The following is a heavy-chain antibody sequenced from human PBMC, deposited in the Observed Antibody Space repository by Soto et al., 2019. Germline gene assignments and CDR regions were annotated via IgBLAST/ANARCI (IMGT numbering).Heavy chain of an antibody. D-gene: IGHD2-15*01. Sequence: PGGSLRLSCAASGFTFSSYSMNWVRQAPGKGLEWVSSISSSSSYIYYADSVKGRFTISRDNAKNSLYLQMNSLRAEDTAVYYCAREGCSGGSCGGPYYYYYMDVWGKGTTVTVSS. CDR3: AREGCSGGSCGGPYYYYYMDV. V-gene: IGHV3-21*01. CDR2: ISSSSSYI. CDR1: GFTFSSYS. J-gene: IGHJ6*03.